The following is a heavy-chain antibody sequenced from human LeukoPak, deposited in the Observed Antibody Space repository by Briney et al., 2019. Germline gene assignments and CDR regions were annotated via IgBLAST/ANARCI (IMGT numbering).Heavy chain of an antibody. D-gene: IGHD1-26*01. V-gene: IGHV1-24*01. CDR2: FDPEDGET. CDR3: ATGLIVGAPGVAFDI. Sequence: ALVKVSCKVYGYTLTELSMHWVRQAPGKGLEWMGGFDPEDGETIYAQKFQGRVTMTEDTSTDTAYMELSSLRSEDTAVYYCATGLIVGAPGVAFDIWGQGTMVTVSS. CDR1: GYTLTELS. J-gene: IGHJ3*02.